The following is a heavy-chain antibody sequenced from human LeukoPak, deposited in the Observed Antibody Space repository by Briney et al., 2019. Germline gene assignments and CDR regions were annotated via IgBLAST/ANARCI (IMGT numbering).Heavy chain of an antibody. V-gene: IGHV3-30*03. CDR3: AREGWLEDAFDI. CDR2: ISYDGSNK. J-gene: IGHJ3*02. CDR1: GFTFSSYG. D-gene: IGHD2-15*01. Sequence: PGRSLRLSCAASGFTFSSYGMHWVRQAPGKGLEWVAVISYDGSNKYYADSVKGRFTISRDNSKNTLYLQMNSLRAEDTAVYYCAREGWLEDAFDIWGQGTMVTVSS.